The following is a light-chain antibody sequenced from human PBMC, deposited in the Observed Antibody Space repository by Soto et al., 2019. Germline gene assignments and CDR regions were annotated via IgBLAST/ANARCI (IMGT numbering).Light chain of an antibody. J-gene: IGKJ2*01. CDR2: GAS. V-gene: IGKV3-20*01. CDR3: QQYGSSAMYT. Sequence: ETVLTQSRGTLSLSPGERATLSCRTSQRVSSSYLAWYQQKPGQAPRLLIYGASSRATGIPDRFSGSGSGTDFTLTISRLEPEDFAVYYCQQYGSSAMYTFGQGTKLEIK. CDR1: QRVSSSY.